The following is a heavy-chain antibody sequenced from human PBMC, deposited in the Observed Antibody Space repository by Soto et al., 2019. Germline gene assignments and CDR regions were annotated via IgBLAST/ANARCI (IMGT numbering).Heavy chain of an antibody. Sequence: GGSLRLSCAASGFTFSSYGMHWVRQAPGKGLEWVAVIWYDGSNKYYADSVKGRFTISRDNSKNTLYLQMNSLRAEDTAVYYCARDFDSSGRSFDPWGQGTLVTVSS. D-gene: IGHD6-19*01. V-gene: IGHV3-33*01. CDR3: ARDFDSSGRSFDP. CDR1: GFTFSSYG. CDR2: IWYDGSNK. J-gene: IGHJ5*02.